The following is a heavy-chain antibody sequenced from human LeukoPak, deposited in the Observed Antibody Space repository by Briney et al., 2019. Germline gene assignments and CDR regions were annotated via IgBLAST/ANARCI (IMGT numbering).Heavy chain of an antibody. CDR2: ISASGGST. V-gene: IGHV3-23*01. CDR1: GYTFSSYG. Sequence: GGSLRLSCAASGYTFSSYGMSWVRQAPGKGLEWVSGISASGGSTYYADSVKGRFTISRDNSRNTLFLQMNSLRAEDTAVYYCAREYEAAALDYWGQGTLVTVSS. D-gene: IGHD6-13*01. CDR3: AREYEAAALDY. J-gene: IGHJ4*02.